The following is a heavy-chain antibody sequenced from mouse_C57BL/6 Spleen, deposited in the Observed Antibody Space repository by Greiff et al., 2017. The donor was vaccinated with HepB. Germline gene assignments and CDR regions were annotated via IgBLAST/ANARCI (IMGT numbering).Heavy chain of an antibody. J-gene: IGHJ2*01. CDR1: GYTFTDYN. CDR2: INPNNGGT. Sequence: EVQLQQSGPELVKPGASVKMSCKASGYTFTDYNMHWVKQSHGKSLAWIGYINPNNGGTSYNQKFKGKATLTVNKSSSTAYMELRSLTSEDSAVYYCATITTVVATNYWGQGTTLTVSS. D-gene: IGHD1-1*01. V-gene: IGHV1-22*01. CDR3: ATITTVVATNY.